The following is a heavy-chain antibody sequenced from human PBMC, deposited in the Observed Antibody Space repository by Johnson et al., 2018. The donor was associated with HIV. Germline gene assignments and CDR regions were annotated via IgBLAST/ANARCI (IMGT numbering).Heavy chain of an antibody. D-gene: IGHD6-13*01. CDR1: GFTFSNAW. V-gene: IGHV3-66*01. Sequence: VQLVESGGGLVKPGGSLRLSCAASGFTFSNAWMTWVRQAPGKGLEWVSIIYSRDTTYYADSVKGRFSIPRDSSKNTLYLQMNSLRDEDTAVYYCAKNFGKILAAGGLEVGDAFDIWGQGTMVTVSS. CDR2: IYSRDTT. CDR3: AKNFGKILAAGGLEVGDAFDI. J-gene: IGHJ3*02.